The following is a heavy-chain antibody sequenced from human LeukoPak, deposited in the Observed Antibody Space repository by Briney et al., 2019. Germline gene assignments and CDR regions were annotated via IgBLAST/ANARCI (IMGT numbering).Heavy chain of an antibody. J-gene: IGHJ4*02. V-gene: IGHV4-61*08. D-gene: IGHD2-15*01. CDR2: IYNSGST. Sequence: SETLSLTCTVSDGPVSSGGYYWGWVRRPPGKGLEWLGYIYNSGSTNYNPSLKSRVTMSVDTSKNQFSLKLSSVPAADTAVYYCARGVITFGYYFDYWGQGTLVTVSS. CDR1: DGPVSSGGYY. CDR3: ARGVITFGYYFDY.